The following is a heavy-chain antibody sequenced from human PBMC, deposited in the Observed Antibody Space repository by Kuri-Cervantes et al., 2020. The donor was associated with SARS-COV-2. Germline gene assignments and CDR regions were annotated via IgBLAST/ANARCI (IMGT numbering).Heavy chain of an antibody. J-gene: IGHJ6*03. CDR2: ISYDGSNK. CDR1: GFTFSSYA. V-gene: IGHV3-30-3*01. D-gene: IGHD6-19*01. CDR3: ARSSGPRPGDMDV. Sequence: GGSLRLSCAASGFTFSSYAMHWVRQAPGKGLEWVAVISYDGSNKYYADSVKGRFTISRDNSKNTLYLQMNSLRAEDTAVYYCARSSGPRPGDMDVWGKGTTVTVSS.